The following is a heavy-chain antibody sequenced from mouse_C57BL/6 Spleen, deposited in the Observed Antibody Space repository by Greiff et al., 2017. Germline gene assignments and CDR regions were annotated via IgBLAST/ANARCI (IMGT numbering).Heavy chain of an antibody. J-gene: IGHJ3*01. CDR2: ISYRGST. CDR1: GYSITSGYD. Sequence: EVQLQESGPGMVKPSQSLSLTCTVTGYSITSGYDWHWIRHFPGNKLEWMGYISYRGSTNYNPSLKSRISITHDKSKNHFFLKLNSVTTEDTATYDCARGDDGYYVPFAYWGQGTMVTVSA. V-gene: IGHV3-1*01. CDR3: ARGDDGYYVPFAY. D-gene: IGHD2-3*01.